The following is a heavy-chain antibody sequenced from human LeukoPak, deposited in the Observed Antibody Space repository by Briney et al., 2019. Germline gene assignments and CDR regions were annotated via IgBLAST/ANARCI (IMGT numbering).Heavy chain of an antibody. J-gene: IGHJ3*02. Sequence: PGGSLRLSCAASGFTFSSYAMSWVRQAPGKGLEWVSAISGSGGATYYPDSVKGRFTISRDNSKNTLYLQVSSLRAEDTAVCYCAKILFGESTYDAFDIWGQGTMVTVSS. CDR3: AKILFGESTYDAFDI. D-gene: IGHD3-10*01. CDR2: ISGSGGAT. V-gene: IGHV3-23*01. CDR1: GFTFSSYA.